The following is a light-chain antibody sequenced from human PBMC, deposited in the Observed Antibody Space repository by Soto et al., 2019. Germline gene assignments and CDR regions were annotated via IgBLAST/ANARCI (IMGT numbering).Light chain of an antibody. CDR1: SSDVGSYNL. CDR2: EGS. J-gene: IGLJ2*01. Sequence: QSALTQPASVSGSPGQSITISCTGTSSDVGSYNLVSWYQQHPGKAPKLMIYEGSKRPSGVSNRFSGSKSGNTASLTISGLQAEDEADYCCCSYAGSSTFVVFGVGTKLTVL. CDR3: CSYAGSSTFVV. V-gene: IGLV2-23*03.